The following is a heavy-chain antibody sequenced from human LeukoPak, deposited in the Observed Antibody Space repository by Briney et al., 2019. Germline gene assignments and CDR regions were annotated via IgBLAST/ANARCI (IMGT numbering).Heavy chain of an antibody. CDR1: GGSTSSNNW. Sequence: SETLSLTCAVSGGSTSSNNWWSWVRQTPGKGLEWIGEIYNSGSTNYNPSLKSRVTISVDKSKNQFSLRLSSVTAADTAVYYCARSGNSWYFDLWGRGTLVTVSS. CDR2: IYNSGST. D-gene: IGHD4-23*01. J-gene: IGHJ2*01. CDR3: ARSGNSWYFDL. V-gene: IGHV4-4*02.